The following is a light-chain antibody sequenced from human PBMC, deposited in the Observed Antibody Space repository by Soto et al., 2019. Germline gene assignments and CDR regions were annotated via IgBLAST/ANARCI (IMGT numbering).Light chain of an antibody. CDR1: QSLVYTDGNTS. CDR3: MQGKHWPPN. J-gene: IGKJ3*01. CDR2: KIS. Sequence: DVVMTQSPLSLPVTLGQPASISCRSGQSLVYTDGNTSLNWFQQRPGQSPRRLIYKISNRDSGVPDRCSGSGSGTNFTLQISRVEAEDVCVYYCMQGKHWPPNFGPGTKMEIK. V-gene: IGKV2-30*01.